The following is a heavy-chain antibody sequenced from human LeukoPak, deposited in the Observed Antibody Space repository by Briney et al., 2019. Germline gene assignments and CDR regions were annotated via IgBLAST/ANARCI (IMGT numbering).Heavy chain of an antibody. D-gene: IGHD1-7*01. Sequence: PGGSLRLSCAASGFTFSDYYMNWIRQAPGKGLEWVAFIRSKAYGGTTEYAASVKGRFTISRDDSKGIAYLQMNSLKTEDTAVYYCTRGGRLTGTTNYWGQGTLVTVSS. CDR1: GFTFSDYY. V-gene: IGHV3-49*03. CDR3: TRGGRLTGTTNY. J-gene: IGHJ4*02. CDR2: IRSKAYGGTT.